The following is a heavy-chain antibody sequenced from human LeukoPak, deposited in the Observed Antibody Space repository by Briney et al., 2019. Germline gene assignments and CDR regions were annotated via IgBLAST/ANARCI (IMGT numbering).Heavy chain of an antibody. Sequence: ASVKVSCKASGCTFTGYYMHWVRQAPGQGLEWMGWINPNSGGTNYAQKFQGKVTMTRDTSISTAYMELSRLRSEDTAVYYCARVQDEYSSSSGLGYWGQGTLVTVSS. CDR3: ARVQDEYSSSSGLGY. J-gene: IGHJ4*02. CDR2: INPNSGGT. CDR1: GCTFTGYY. D-gene: IGHD6-6*01. V-gene: IGHV1-2*02.